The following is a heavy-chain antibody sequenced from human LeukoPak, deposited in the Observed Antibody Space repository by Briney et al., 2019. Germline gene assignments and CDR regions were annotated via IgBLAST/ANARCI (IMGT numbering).Heavy chain of an antibody. CDR3: AKVVVVTPGELGEDY. CDR1: GFTFSSYG. V-gene: IGHV3-30*02. J-gene: IGHJ4*02. CDR2: IRYDGSNK. D-gene: IGHD2-15*01. Sequence: PGGSLRLSCAASGFTFSSYGMHWVRQAPGKGLEWVAFIRYDGSNKYYADSVKGRFTISRDNSKNTLYLQMNSLRAEDTAVYYCAKVVVVTPGELGEDYWGQGTLVTVSS.